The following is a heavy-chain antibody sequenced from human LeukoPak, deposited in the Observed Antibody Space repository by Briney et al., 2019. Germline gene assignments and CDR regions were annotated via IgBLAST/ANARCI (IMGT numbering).Heavy chain of an antibody. CDR1: GYTFTSYY. CDR3: ASVPMDYYDSSGYDY. Sequence: SVKVSCKASGYTFTSYYMHWVRQAPGQGLEWMGGIIPIFGTANYAQKFQGRVTITADKSTSTAYMELSSLRSEDTAVYYCASVPMDYYDSSGYDYWGQGTLVTVSS. V-gene: IGHV1-69*06. CDR2: IIPIFGTA. D-gene: IGHD3-22*01. J-gene: IGHJ4*02.